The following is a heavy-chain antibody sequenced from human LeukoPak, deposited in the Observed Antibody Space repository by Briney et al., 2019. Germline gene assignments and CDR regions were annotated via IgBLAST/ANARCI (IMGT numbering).Heavy chain of an antibody. J-gene: IGHJ4*02. CDR1: GGTFSSYA. D-gene: IGHD3-10*01. CDR2: IIPIFGTA. V-gene: IGHV1-69*06. Sequence: ASVKVSCKASGGTFSSYAISWVRQAPGQGLEWMGGIIPIFGTANYAQKFQGRVTITADKSTSTAYMELSSLRSEDTAVYYCARVPSYGSVSYYTDWGQGTLVTVSS. CDR3: ARVPSYGSVSYYTD.